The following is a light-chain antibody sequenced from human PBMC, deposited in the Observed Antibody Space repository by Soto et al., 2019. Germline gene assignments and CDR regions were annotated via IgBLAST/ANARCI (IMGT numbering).Light chain of an antibody. V-gene: IGLV2-14*02. CDR1: SSDVGSYNL. J-gene: IGLJ1*01. CDR3: CSYRSSSLYV. CDR2: EGS. Sequence: QSALTQPASVSGSPGQSITISCSGISSDVGSYNLVSWYQQHPGKAPKVMIYEGSKRPSGVSNRFSASKSGNTASLTISGLQAEDEADYYCCSYRSSSLYVFGTGTKLTVL.